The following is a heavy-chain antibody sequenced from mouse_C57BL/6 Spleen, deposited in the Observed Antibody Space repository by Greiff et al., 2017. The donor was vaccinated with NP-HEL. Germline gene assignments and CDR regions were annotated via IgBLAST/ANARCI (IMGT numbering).Heavy chain of an antibody. D-gene: IGHD2-1*01. CDR2: IYPGDGDT. CDR1: GYAFSSSW. J-gene: IGHJ4*01. Sequence: VQLQQSGPELVKPGASVKISCKASGYAFSSSWMNWVKQRPGKGLEWIGRIYPGDGDTNYNGKFKGKATLTADKSSSTAYMQLSSLTSEDSAVYFCARNYPDYYAMDYWGQGTSVTVSS. CDR3: ARNYPDYYAMDY. V-gene: IGHV1-82*01.